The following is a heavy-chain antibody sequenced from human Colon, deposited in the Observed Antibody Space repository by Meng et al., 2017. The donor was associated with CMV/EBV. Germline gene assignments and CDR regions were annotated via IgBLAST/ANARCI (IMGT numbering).Heavy chain of an antibody. V-gene: IGHV4-34*01. CDR2: INHSGST. Sequence: QVPLQQWGAGLFKPSETLALPCAFSGGSFSGDYWSWIRQPPGKGLEWIGEINHSGSTNYNPSLKSRVTISVDTSKNQFSLKLSSVTAADTAVYYCARGLYGSGRHQIDYWGQGTLVTVSS. CDR3: ARGLYGSGRHQIDY. CDR1: GGSFSGDY. J-gene: IGHJ4*02. D-gene: IGHD3-10*01.